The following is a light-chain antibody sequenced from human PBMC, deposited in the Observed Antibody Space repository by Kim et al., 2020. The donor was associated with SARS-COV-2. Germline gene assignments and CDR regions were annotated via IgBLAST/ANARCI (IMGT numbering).Light chain of an antibody. V-gene: IGKV3-20*01. CDR1: RNISTAR. J-gene: IGKJ1*01. CDR3: QQYGSSVWT. CDR2: GSS. Sequence: PGERGAITSRAGRNISTARLDWYQQKPGQTPSLLIYGSSTRATGVPDRFTGRGSATDFTLTVTALEPEDFGVYYCQQYGSSVWTFGQGTKVDIK.